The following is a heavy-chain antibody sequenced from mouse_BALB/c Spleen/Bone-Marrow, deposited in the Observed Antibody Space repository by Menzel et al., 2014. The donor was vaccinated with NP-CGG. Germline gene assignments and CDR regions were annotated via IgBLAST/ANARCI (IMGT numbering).Heavy chain of an antibody. J-gene: IGHJ3*01. V-gene: IGHV1-7*01. CDR1: GYTFTSYW. CDR2: INPSTGYT. Sequence: VQLQQSGAELAKPGASVKMSCKASGYTFTSYWMHWVKQRPGQGLEWIGYINPSTGYTEYNQKFKDKATLTADKSSSTAYMQLSSLTPEDSAVYYCVYGNCCLAYWGQGTLVTVSA. CDR3: VYGNCCLAY. D-gene: IGHD2-1*01.